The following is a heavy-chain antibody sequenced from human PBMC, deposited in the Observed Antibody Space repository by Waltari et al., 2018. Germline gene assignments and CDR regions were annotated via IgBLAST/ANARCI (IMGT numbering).Heavy chain of an antibody. V-gene: IGHV3-21*01. CDR3: ARANPLSGSYPKPDFDF. CDR2: ISGSASYM. Sequence: EVQLVESGGGLVKPGGSLRLSCAASGFSFSSYTMNWVRQAPGRGLEWVSSISGSASYMYYADSVKGRFTISRDNAKNSMSLQMNSLRADDTAVYYCARANPLSGSYPKPDFDFWGQGTLVTVSS. CDR1: GFSFSSYT. D-gene: IGHD1-26*01. J-gene: IGHJ4*02.